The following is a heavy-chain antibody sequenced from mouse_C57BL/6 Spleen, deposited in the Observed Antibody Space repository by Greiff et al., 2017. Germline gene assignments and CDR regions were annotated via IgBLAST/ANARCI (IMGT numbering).Heavy chain of an antibody. CDR1: GYTFTDHT. D-gene: IGHD2-1*01. Sequence: QVQLQQSDAELVKPGASVKISCKVSGYTFTDHTIHWLKQRPEQGLEWIGYIYPRDGSTKYNEKFKGKSTLTADKSSSTAYMQLNSLTSEDAAVYYCAVCSTYYFDYWGQGTTLTVSS. CDR3: AVCSTYYFDY. J-gene: IGHJ2*01. V-gene: IGHV1-78*01. CDR2: IYPRDGST.